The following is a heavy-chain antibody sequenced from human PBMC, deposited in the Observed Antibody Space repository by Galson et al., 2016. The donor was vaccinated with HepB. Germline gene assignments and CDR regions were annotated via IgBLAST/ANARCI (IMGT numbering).Heavy chain of an antibody. D-gene: IGHD2-15*01. V-gene: IGHV1-18*01. CDR1: GYTFTSSG. J-gene: IGHJ4*02. CDR2: ISGYNGHI. CDR3: VRDYSYMPDY. Sequence: SVKVSCKASGYTFTSSGISWVRQAPGQGLEWMGWISGYNGHIQYAQKFQDRVTVTADTSTSTAYMELRSLNSDDTAIYYCVRDYSYMPDYWGQGTLGTVSS.